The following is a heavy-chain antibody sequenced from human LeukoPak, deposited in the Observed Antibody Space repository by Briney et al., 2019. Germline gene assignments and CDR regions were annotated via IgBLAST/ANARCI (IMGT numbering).Heavy chain of an antibody. V-gene: IGHV4-61*05. CDR3: ARALRDGVDY. D-gene: IGHD5-24*01. CDR1: GGSISSSSYY. Sequence: PSETLSLTCTVSGGSISSSSYYWGWIRQPPGKGLEWIGYIYYSGSTNYNPSLKSRVTISVDTSKNQFSLKLSSVTAADTAVYYCARALRDGVDYWGQGTLVTVSS. CDR2: IYYSGST. J-gene: IGHJ4*02.